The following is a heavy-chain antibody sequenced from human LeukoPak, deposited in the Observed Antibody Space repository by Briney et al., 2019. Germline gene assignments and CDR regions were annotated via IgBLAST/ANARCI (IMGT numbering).Heavy chain of an antibody. J-gene: IGHJ4*02. CDR3: AKDTGTTVTTLDY. Sequence: GGSLRLSCAASGFTFSSYGMHWVRQAPGKGLEWVAVIWYDGSNKYYADSVKGRFTISRDNSKNTLYLQMNSPRAEDTAVYYCAKDTGTTVTTLDYWGQGTLVTVSS. V-gene: IGHV3-33*06. CDR2: IWYDGSNK. CDR1: GFTFSSYG. D-gene: IGHD4-17*01.